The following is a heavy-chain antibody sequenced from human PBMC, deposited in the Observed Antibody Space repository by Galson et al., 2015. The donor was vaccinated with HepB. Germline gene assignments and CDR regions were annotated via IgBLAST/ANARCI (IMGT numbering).Heavy chain of an antibody. V-gene: IGHV3-23*01. Sequence: SLRLSCAASGFTFSSYAMSWVRQAPGKGLEWVSAISGSGGSAYYADSVKGRFTISRDNSKNTLYLQMNSLRAEDTAVYYCAKDPGQWLDREENAFDIWGQGTMVTVSS. D-gene: IGHD6-19*01. CDR2: ISGSGGSA. J-gene: IGHJ3*02. CDR3: AKDPGQWLDREENAFDI. CDR1: GFTFSSYA.